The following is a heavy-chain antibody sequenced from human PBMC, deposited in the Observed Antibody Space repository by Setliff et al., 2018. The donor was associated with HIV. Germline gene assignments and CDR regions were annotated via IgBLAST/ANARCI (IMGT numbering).Heavy chain of an antibody. D-gene: IGHD1-26*01. J-gene: IGHJ4*02. CDR1: GDTFNSYT. V-gene: IGHV1-69*10. Sequence: SVMVSCKASGDTFNSYTFTWVRQAPGQGPEWMGGIITILGIPNYAPKFQHRVTISADESTKTIYMELSNLKSDDTAVYFCAREVGGRNTLGSCVLDYWGQGTPVTVSS. CDR3: AREVGGRNTLGSCVLDY. CDR2: IITILGIP.